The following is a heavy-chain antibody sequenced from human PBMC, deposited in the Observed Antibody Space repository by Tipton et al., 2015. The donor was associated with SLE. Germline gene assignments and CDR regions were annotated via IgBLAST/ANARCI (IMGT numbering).Heavy chain of an antibody. D-gene: IGHD2/OR15-2a*01. Sequence: GLVKPSETLSLSCTVSGGSLSSSTSYWGWIRQPPGMGLEWIGNIFFNGNTYYTPSLKSRVTISVDLSKNQFSLKLSSVTAADTAVYYCARQPPGGGPDFQYDMDVWGPGTTVTVSS. CDR1: GGSLSSSTSY. CDR3: ARQPPGGGPDFQYDMDV. J-gene: IGHJ6*02. CDR2: IFFNGNT. V-gene: IGHV4-39*07.